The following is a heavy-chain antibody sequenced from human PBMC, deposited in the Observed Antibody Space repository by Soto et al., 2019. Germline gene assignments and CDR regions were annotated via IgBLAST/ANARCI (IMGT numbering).Heavy chain of an antibody. CDR2: IFHSGNT. Sequence: PSETLSLTCAVSGGSISSSNWWTWVRQPPGKGLEWIGEIFHSGNTNYNPSLKSRVTISVDKSKNQFSLKLSSVTAADTAVYYCAGFCSSTSCYRSFDSWGQGTLVTSPQ. CDR1: GGSISSSNW. V-gene: IGHV4-4*02. J-gene: IGHJ4*02. CDR3: AGFCSSTSCYRSFDS. D-gene: IGHD2-2*02.